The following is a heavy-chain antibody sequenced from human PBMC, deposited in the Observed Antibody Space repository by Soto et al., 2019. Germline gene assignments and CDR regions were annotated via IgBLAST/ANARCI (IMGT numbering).Heavy chain of an antibody. Sequence: ASGKVSCKASGYTFTSYYMHWVRQAPGQGLEWMGIINPSGGSTSYAQKFQGRVTMTRDTSTSTVYMELSSLRSEDTAVYYCAREVESDYGSGSYPLYYYGMDVWGQGTTVTVSS. CDR3: AREVESDYGSGSYPLYYYGMDV. D-gene: IGHD3-10*01. CDR1: GYTFTSYY. J-gene: IGHJ6*02. V-gene: IGHV1-46*01. CDR2: INPSGGST.